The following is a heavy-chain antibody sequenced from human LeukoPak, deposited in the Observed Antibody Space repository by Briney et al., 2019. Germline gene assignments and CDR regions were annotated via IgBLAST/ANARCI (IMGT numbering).Heavy chain of an antibody. V-gene: IGHV3-48*04. J-gene: IGHJ5*02. Sequence: GALRLSCAASGFTFSSYGMTWVRQAPGKGLEWVSYISSSGSTIYYADSVKGRFTISRDNAKNSLYLQMNSLRAEDTAVYYCARGLDNWNIFDPWGQGTLVTVSS. CDR1: GFTFSSYG. D-gene: IGHD1/OR15-1a*01. CDR3: ARGLDNWNIFDP. CDR2: ISSSGSTI.